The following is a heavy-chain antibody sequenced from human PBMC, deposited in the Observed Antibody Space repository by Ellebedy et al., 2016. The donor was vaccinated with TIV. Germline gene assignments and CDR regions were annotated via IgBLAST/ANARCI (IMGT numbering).Heavy chain of an antibody. CDR3: ACNWRSGAFDH. CDR2: IGVSGAST. V-gene: IGHV3-23*01. D-gene: IGHD1-1*01. CDR1: GFTFRVNA. Sequence: PGGSLRLSCAASGFTFRVNAMTWVRQAPGKGLEWVSTIGVSGASTHYSDSVMGRFTISRDDPNSSLYLQMDSLTADDTAVYYCACNWRSGAFDHWGQGTMVTVS. J-gene: IGHJ3*01.